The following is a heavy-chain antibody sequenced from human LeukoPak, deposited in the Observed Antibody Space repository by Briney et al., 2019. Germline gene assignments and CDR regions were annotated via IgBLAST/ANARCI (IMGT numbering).Heavy chain of an antibody. V-gene: IGHV3-23*01. CDR2: INGNGVGT. Sequence: GGSLRLSCAASGFTFSSYAMSWVRQPPGKGLEWVSAINGNGVGTFYAGSVVGRFTISRDNSKNTLYLQMSSLRVEDTAVYYCAKHPLAGGNPDYWGQGTLVTVPS. CDR1: GFTFSSYA. J-gene: IGHJ4*02. CDR3: AKHPLAGGNPDY. D-gene: IGHD1-14*01.